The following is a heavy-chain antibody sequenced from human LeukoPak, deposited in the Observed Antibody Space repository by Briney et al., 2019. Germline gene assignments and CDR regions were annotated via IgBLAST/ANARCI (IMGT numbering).Heavy chain of an antibody. J-gene: IGHJ3*02. Sequence: ASVKVSCKASGYTFTSFGISWVRQAPGQGLEWMGWISAYNANTNFAQNLQGRVTMTTDTSTSTAYMELRSLRSDDTAVYYCASEYKYDSSGANAFDIWGQGTMVTVSS. CDR2: ISAYNANT. CDR1: GYTFTSFG. CDR3: ASEYKYDSSGANAFDI. V-gene: IGHV1-18*01. D-gene: IGHD3-22*01.